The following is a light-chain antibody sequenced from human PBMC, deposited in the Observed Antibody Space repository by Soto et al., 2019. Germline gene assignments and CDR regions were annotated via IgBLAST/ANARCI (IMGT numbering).Light chain of an antibody. Sequence: DIRMTQSPSSLSASVGDRVTITCRASQDITLYLAWYQQKPGKSPNLLIYAASTLQSGVPSRFSGSGSGTDFTLTISSLQPEDVATYFCQQFKDYVWTFGQGTKV. CDR1: QDITLY. CDR3: QQFKDYVWT. CDR2: AAS. J-gene: IGKJ1*01. V-gene: IGKV1-27*01.